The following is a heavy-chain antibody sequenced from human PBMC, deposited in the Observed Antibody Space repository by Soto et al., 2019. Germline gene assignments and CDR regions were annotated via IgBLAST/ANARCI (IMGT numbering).Heavy chain of an antibody. CDR1: GGTFSSYA. Sequence: SVKVSCKASGGTFSSYAISWVRQAPGQGLEWMGGIIPIFGTANYAQKFQGRVTITADESTSTAYMELSSLRSEDTAVYYCARQSLLGALKYYYYGMDVWGQGTTVTVSS. CDR2: IIPIFGTA. CDR3: ARQSLLGALKYYYYGMDV. J-gene: IGHJ6*02. D-gene: IGHD1-26*01. V-gene: IGHV1-69*13.